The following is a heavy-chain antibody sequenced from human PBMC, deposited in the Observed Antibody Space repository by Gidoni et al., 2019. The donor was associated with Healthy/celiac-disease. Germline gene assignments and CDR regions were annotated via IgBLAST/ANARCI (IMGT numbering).Heavy chain of an antibody. D-gene: IGHD3-3*01. CDR2: ISSSSSTI. V-gene: IGHV3-48*02. CDR3: ARGITIFGVVTPGGMDV. Sequence: EVQLVESGGGLVQPGGSLRLSCSASGFTFSGFSMNWVRQAPGKGLEWVSYISSSSSTIYYADSVKGRFTISRDNAKNSLYLQMNSLRDEDTAVYYCARGITIFGVVTPGGMDVWGQGTTVTVSS. CDR1: GFTFSGFS. J-gene: IGHJ6*02.